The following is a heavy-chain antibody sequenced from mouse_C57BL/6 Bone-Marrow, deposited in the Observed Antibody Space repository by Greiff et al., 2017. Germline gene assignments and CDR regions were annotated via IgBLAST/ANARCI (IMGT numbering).Heavy chain of an antibody. V-gene: IGHV2-9-1*01. Sequence: VMLVESGPGLVAPSQSLSITCTVSGFSLTSYAISWVRQPPGKGLEWLGVIWTGGGTHYNSALKSRLSISKDHSKSQVFLKMNSLQTDDTARYYCARRNYYCSREGYFDVWGTGTTVTVSS. CDR1: GFSLTSYA. D-gene: IGHD1-1*01. CDR3: ARRNYYCSREGYFDV. J-gene: IGHJ1*03. CDR2: IWTGGGT.